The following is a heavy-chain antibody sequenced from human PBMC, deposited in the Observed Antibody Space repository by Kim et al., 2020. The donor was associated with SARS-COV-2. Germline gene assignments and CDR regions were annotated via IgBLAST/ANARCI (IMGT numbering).Heavy chain of an antibody. V-gene: IGHV6-1*01. CDR2: TYYRSKWYY. Sequence: SQTLSLTCAISGDSVSSTRAAWNWIRQSPSGGLEWLGRTYYRSKWYYDYAVSVKSRISINPDPPKNQFSLHLNSLTPEDTAVYFCAVGRDYGNFDSWGQGTLVIVSS. D-gene: IGHD3-10*01. J-gene: IGHJ4*02. CDR1: GDSVSSTRAA. CDR3: AVGRDYGNFDS.